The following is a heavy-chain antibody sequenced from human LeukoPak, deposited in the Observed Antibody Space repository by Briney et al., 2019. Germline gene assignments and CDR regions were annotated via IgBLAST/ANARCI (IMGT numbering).Heavy chain of an antibody. J-gene: IGHJ4*02. CDR2: INAGNGNT. CDR1: GYTFTGYY. CDR3: ARAGRYSSSWIDY. D-gene: IGHD6-13*01. Sequence: ASVKVSCKASGYTFTGYYMHWVRQAPGQGLEWMGWINAGNGNTKYSQKFQGRVTITRDTSASTAYMELSSLRSDDTAVYYCARAGRYSSSWIDYWGQGTLVTVSS. V-gene: IGHV1-3*01.